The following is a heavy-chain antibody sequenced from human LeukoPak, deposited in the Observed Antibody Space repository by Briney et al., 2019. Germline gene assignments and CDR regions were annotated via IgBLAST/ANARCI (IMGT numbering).Heavy chain of an antibody. CDR2: VSSSSGTI. CDR3: ARGLYCGGGSCYPGRLDY. V-gene: IGHV3-48*02. J-gene: IGHJ4*02. D-gene: IGHD2-15*01. Sequence: GGSLRLSCAASGFTFNTYDMNWVRQAPGKGLEWVSHVSSSSGTIYYADSVKGRFTISRDNAKNSLYLQMNSLRDEDTAVYYCARGLYCGGGSCYPGRLDYWGRGTLVTVSS. CDR1: GFTFNTYD.